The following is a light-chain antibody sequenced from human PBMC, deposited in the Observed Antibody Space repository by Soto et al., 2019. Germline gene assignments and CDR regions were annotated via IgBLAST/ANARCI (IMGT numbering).Light chain of an antibody. CDR1: QSVSSNY. Sequence: EIVLTQSPGTLSLSPGESATLSCRASQSVSSNYLGWYQQKPGQAPRLLIYGTSSRATGIPDRFSGSGSGTDFTITISRLEPEDFAVYYWQQYGTSPRAFGQGTKVEIK. CDR2: GTS. J-gene: IGKJ1*01. V-gene: IGKV3-20*01. CDR3: QQYGTSPRA.